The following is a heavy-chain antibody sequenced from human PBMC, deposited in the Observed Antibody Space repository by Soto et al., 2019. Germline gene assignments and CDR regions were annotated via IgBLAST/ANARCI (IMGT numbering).Heavy chain of an antibody. CDR3: SADRPDIGVGWWV. Sequence: VKVSCKASGSGFISSGIQWVRQAHGQRLEWIGWIVVASGQTNYAQNFRGRVAITRDTSTATAYLELTGLTSEDTAVYFCSADRPDIGVGWWVWGQGTTVTVSS. CDR1: GSGFISSG. V-gene: IGHV1-58*02. J-gene: IGHJ6*02. CDR2: IVVASGQT. D-gene: IGHD2-15*01.